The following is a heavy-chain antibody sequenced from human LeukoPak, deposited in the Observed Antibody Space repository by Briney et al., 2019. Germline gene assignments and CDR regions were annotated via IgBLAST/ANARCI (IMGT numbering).Heavy chain of an antibody. J-gene: IGHJ5*02. CDR2: IIPILGIA. V-gene: IGHV1-69*04. D-gene: IGHD2-15*01. CDR3: AREASVYCSGGSCGWFDP. CDR1: GYTFGNYG. Sequence: SVKVSCKASGYTFGNYGINWVRQAPGQGLEWMGRIIPILGIANYAQKFQGRVTITADKSTSTAYMELSSLRSEDTAVYYCAREASVYCSGGSCGWFDPWGQGTLVTVSS.